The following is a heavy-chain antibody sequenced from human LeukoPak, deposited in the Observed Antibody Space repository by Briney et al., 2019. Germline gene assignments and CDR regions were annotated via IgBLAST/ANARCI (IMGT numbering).Heavy chain of an antibody. V-gene: IGHV3-15*01. CDR3: TATEYYDILTGHGGDFDY. D-gene: IGHD3-9*01. CDR2: IKSKTDGGTT. J-gene: IGHJ4*02. CDR1: GFTFSNAW. Sequence: RGSLRLSCAASGFTFSNAWMSWVRQAPGKGLEWAGRIKSKTDGGTTDYAAPVKGRFTISRDDSKNTLYLQMNSLKTEDTAVYYCTATEYYDILTGHGGDFDYWGQGTLVTVSS.